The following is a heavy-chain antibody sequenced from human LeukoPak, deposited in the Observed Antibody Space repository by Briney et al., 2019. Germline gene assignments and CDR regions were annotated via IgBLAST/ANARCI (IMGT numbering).Heavy chain of an antibody. CDR2: IYTSGST. CDR1: GGSISSGSYY. V-gene: IGHV4-61*02. CDR3: ARHMVTTPFDY. D-gene: IGHD4-17*01. J-gene: IGHJ4*02. Sequence: PSETLSLTCTVSGGSISSGSYYWSWIRQPAGKGLEWIGRIYTSGSTNYNPSLKSRVTISVDTSKNQFSLKLSSVTAADTAVYYCARHMVTTPFDYWGQGTLVTVSS.